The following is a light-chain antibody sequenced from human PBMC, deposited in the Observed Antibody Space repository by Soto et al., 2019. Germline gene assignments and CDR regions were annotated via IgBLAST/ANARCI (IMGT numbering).Light chain of an antibody. V-gene: IGLV2-14*03. J-gene: IGLJ1*01. CDR2: DVS. CDR1: SSDIGGYNY. CDR3: SSYTSTSTLYV. Sequence: QSALTQPASVSGSPGQSITISCTGTSSDIGGYNYVSWYQQLPGKVPKLIIYDVSNRPSGVSDRFSGSKSSNAASLTISGLQAEDEADYYCSSYTSTSTLYVFGTGTKLTVL.